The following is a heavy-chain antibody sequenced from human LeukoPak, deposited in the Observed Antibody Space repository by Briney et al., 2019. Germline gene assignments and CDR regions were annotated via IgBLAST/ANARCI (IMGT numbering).Heavy chain of an antibody. CDR1: GFTFNSYT. J-gene: IGHJ4*02. V-gene: IGHV3-30*04. D-gene: IGHD6-13*01. CDR2: ISFDGSNK. CDR3: ARDSPSVAAAGTLDY. Sequence: GGSLRLSCAASGFTFNSYTMHWVRQAPGKGLEWVAVISFDGSNKYYADSVKGRLTISRDNSNNALYLQMNSLRPEDTAVYYCARDSPSVAAAGTLDYWGQGTLVTVFS.